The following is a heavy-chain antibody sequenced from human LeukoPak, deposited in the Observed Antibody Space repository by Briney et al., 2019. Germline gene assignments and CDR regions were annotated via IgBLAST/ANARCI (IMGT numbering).Heavy chain of an antibody. D-gene: IGHD3-9*01. V-gene: IGHV1-69*05. CDR2: IIPIFGTA. CDR1: GGTFSSYA. CDR3: ARESRPTSFDWLLPNFDY. Sequence: SVKVSCKASGGTFSSYAISWVRQAPGQGLEWMGGIIPIFGTANYAQKFQGRVTITTDESTSTAFMELSSLRSEDTAVYYCARESRPTSFDWLLPNFDYWGQGTLVTVSS. J-gene: IGHJ4*02.